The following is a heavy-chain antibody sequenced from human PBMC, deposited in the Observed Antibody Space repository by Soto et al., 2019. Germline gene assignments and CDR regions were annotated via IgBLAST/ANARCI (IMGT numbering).Heavy chain of an antibody. V-gene: IGHV4-39*01. J-gene: IGHJ4*02. D-gene: IGHD6-6*01. CDR2: IYYSGST. Sequence: PSETLSLTCTVSGGSISSSSYYWGWIRQPPGKGLEWIGSIYYSGSTYYNPSLKSRVTISVDTSKNQFSLKLSSVTAADAAVYYCARRMYSSSHNFDYWGQGTLVTVSS. CDR3: ARRMYSSSHNFDY. CDR1: GGSISSSSYY.